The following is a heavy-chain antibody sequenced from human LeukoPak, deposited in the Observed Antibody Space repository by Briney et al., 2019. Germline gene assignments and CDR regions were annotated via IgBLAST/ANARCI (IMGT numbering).Heavy chain of an antibody. Sequence: SVKVSCKASGGTFSSYAISWVRQAPGQGLEWMGRIIPVLGIANYAQKFQGRVTITADKSTSTAYMELSRLRSDDTAVYYCARAVSYGYYFDYWGQGTLVTVSS. CDR1: GGTFSSYA. D-gene: IGHD5-18*01. CDR2: IIPVLGIA. J-gene: IGHJ4*02. CDR3: ARAVSYGYYFDY. V-gene: IGHV1-69*04.